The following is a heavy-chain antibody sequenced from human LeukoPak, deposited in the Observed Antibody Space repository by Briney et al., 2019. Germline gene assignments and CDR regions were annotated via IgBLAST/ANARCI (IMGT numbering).Heavy chain of an antibody. V-gene: IGHV1-69*05. CDR1: GGTFSSYA. Sequence: SVKVSCKASGGTFSSYAISWVRQAPGQGLEWMGRIIPIFGTANYAQKFQGRVTITTDESTSTAYMELSSLRSEDTAVSYCARGHITGTVTYLDYWGQGTLVTVSS. J-gene: IGHJ4*02. D-gene: IGHD1-7*01. CDR2: IIPIFGTA. CDR3: ARGHITGTVTYLDY.